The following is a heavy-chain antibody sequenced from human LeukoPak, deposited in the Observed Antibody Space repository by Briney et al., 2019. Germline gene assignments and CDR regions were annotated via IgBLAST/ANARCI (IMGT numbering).Heavy chain of an antibody. V-gene: IGHV1-18*01. CDR2: ISAYNGNT. D-gene: IGHD6-19*01. CDR1: GYTFTSYG. Sequence: ASVKVSCKASGYTFTSYGISWVRQAPGQGLEWMGWISAYNGNTNYAQKLQGRVTMTTDTSTSTAYMELRSLRSDDTAVYYCARVGYSSGWCSRTWFDPWGQGTLVTVSS. CDR3: ARVGYSSGWCSRTWFDP. J-gene: IGHJ5*02.